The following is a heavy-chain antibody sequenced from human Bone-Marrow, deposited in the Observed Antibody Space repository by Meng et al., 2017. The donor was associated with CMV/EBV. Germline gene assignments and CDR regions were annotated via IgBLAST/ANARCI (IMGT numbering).Heavy chain of an antibody. J-gene: IGHJ4*02. V-gene: IGHV3-21*01. CDR2: ITSSSSYI. CDR3: ARENGSSTSCYSWYFDY. CDR1: PFTFSSYR. D-gene: IGHD2-2*02. Sequence: TPSWAPSPFTFSSYRVNWVRQPPGKGREWVSSITSSSSYIYYADSVKGRFTISRDNAKNSLYLQMNSLRAEDTAVYCCARENGSSTSCYSWYFDYWGQGTLVTVYS.